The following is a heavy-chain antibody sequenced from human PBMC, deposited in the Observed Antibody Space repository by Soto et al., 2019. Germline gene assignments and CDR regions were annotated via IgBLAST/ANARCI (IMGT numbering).Heavy chain of an antibody. V-gene: IGHV4-4*02. D-gene: IGHD6-13*01. Sequence: QVQLQESGPGLVKPSGTLFLTCDVSGGSISTSNWWSWVRQPPGKGLEWIGEIYDSGSTNYSPSRQHRVTTSVDKSKNQLTLNLNSVTAADTAIYYCARHPRECLSWSWFDPWGQGTLVTVSS. CDR3: ARHPRECLSWSWFDP. CDR1: GGSISTSNW. CDR2: IYDSGST. J-gene: IGHJ5*02.